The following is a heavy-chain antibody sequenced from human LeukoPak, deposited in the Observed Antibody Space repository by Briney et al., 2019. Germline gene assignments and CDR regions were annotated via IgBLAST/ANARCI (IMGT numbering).Heavy chain of an antibody. CDR2: MNPSGDTT. D-gene: IGHD3-9*01. V-gene: IGHV1-46*01. J-gene: IGHJ4*02. CDR1: GYNFTNYY. CDR3: ARGGALRYFEWFSAY. Sequence: ASVKVSCKTSGYNFTNYYMHWVRQAPGHGLEWMGIMNPSGDTTTYAEKFQGRVTMIRDTSTSTVYMELSSLRSGDTAVYYCARGGALRYFEWFSAYWGQGTLVTVSS.